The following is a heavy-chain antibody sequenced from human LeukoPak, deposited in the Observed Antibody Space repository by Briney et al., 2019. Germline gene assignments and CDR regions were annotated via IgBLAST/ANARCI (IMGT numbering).Heavy chain of an antibody. CDR1: GGSISSYY. V-gene: IGHV4-4*07. D-gene: IGHD2-2*03. J-gene: IGHJ4*02. CDR2: IYTSGST. CDR3: AGDSPGYCSSTSCYLPIGY. Sequence: SETLSLTCTVSGGSISSYYWSWIRQPAGKGLEWIGRIYTSGSTNYNPSLKSRVTMSVDTSKNQFSLKLSSVTAADTAVYYCAGDSPGYCSSTSCYLPIGYWGQGTLVTVSS.